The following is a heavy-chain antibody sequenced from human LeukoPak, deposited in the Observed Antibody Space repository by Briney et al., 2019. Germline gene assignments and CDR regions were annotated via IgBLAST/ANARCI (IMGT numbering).Heavy chain of an antibody. CDR2: IYPGDSNT. CDR1: GYSFTSYW. J-gene: IGHJ4*02. V-gene: IGHV5-51*01. CDR3: ARRRRDGYIDY. Sequence: GEPLKISCQGSGYSFTSYWIGWVRQTPGKGLEWMGSIYPGDSNTKYNPSFQGQVIISADKSISTAYLQWSSLKPSDTAMYYCARRRRDGYIDYWGRGALVTVSS. D-gene: IGHD5-24*01.